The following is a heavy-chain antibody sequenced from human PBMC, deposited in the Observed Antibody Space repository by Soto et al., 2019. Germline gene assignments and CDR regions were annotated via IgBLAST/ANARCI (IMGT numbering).Heavy chain of an antibody. CDR3: ANPTRLANGAWYEVH. CDR2: MSGSGDRS. Sequence: QTEGSLGPSCVVSGVTTDNYGMTRVRQAPGDELEGGSAMSGSGDRSDVTAAVKARCTIARDKSKNTLLLQMNSLRVEDTAVYYCANPTRLANGAWYEVHWGQATLVTVSS. D-gene: IGHD6-19*01. V-gene: IGHV3-23*01. CDR1: GVTTDNYG. J-gene: IGHJ4*02.